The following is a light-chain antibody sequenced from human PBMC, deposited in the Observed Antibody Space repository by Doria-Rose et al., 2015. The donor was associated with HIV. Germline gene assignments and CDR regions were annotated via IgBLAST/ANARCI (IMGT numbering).Light chain of an antibody. J-gene: IGKJ1*01. CDR3: QQYYSYPPT. CDR1: QDISNY. CDR2: AAS. Sequence: AIRMTQSPSSLSASTGDRVTITCRASQDISNYLAWYQQKPGKAPKLLIYAASTLQSGVPSRFSGSGSGTDFTLTISYLQSEDFATYYCQQYYSYPPTLGQGTKVEVE. V-gene: IGKV1-8*01.